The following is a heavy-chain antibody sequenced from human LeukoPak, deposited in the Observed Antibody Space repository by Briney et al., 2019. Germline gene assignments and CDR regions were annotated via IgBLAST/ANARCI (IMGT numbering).Heavy chain of an antibody. J-gene: IGHJ4*02. CDR1: GYTFTGYY. V-gene: IGHV1-2*02. D-gene: IGHD3-22*01. CDR3: ATSLDISGYPFDY. CDR2: INPKSGGT. Sequence: ASVKVSCKASGYTFTGYYIHWVRQAPGQGLEWMGWINPKSGGTNYAQKFQGRVTMTRNTSISTAYMELSRLRSDDTAVYYCATSLDISGYPFDYWGQGTLVTVSS.